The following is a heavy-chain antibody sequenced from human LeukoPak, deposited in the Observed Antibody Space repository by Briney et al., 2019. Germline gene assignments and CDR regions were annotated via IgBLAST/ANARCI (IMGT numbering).Heavy chain of an antibody. CDR3: AREVIAAAGLVDY. J-gene: IGHJ4*02. D-gene: IGHD6-13*01. CDR1: GFTFSGFR. Sequence: GGSLRLSCAASGFTFSGFRMNWVRQAPGKGLGWVSSISYDSRNIYYGDSVKGRFTVSRDNAKNSLYLQMNSLRADDTAVYYCAREVIAAAGLVDYWGQGTLVTVSS. V-gene: IGHV3-21*01. CDR2: ISYDSRNI.